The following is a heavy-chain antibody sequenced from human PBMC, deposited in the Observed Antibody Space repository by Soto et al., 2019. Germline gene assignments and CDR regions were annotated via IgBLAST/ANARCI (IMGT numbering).Heavy chain of an antibody. Sequence: ASVKVSCKASGGTFSSYAISWVRQAPGQGLELMGGIIPILGIANYAQKIQGRVRMTRDKSTSTAYMELSSLRSEDTDVYYCAGGCGYDCHYYYGMDVWGQGTTVTVSS. CDR1: GGTFSSYA. V-gene: IGHV1-69*10. CDR2: IIPILGIA. CDR3: AGGCGYDCHYYYGMDV. D-gene: IGHD5-12*01. J-gene: IGHJ6*02.